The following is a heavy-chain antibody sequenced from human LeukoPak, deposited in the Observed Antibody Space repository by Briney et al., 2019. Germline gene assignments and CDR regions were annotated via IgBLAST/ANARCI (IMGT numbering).Heavy chain of an antibody. V-gene: IGHV4-30-4*08. J-gene: IGHJ3*02. D-gene: IGHD3-22*01. CDR2: IYYSGST. Sequence: PSQTLSLTCTVSGGSISSGDYYWSWIRQPPGKGLEWIGYIYYSGSTNYNPSLKSRVTISVDTSKNQFSLKLSSVTAADTAVYYCARRVFDYYDSSGYQDAFDIWGQGTMVTVSS. CDR3: ARRVFDYYDSSGYQDAFDI. CDR1: GGSISSGDYY.